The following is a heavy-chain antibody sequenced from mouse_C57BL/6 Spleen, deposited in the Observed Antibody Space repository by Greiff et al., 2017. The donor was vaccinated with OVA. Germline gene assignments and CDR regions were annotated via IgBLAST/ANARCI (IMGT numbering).Heavy chain of an antibody. D-gene: IGHD1-1*01. CDR1: GYTFTSYW. J-gene: IGHJ1*03. V-gene: IGHV1-64*01. CDR2: IHPNSGST. CDR3: ARSPEDYGSSSWYFDV. Sequence: QVQLQQPGAELVKPGASVKLSCKASGYTFTSYWMHWVKQRPGQGLEWIGMIHPNSGSTNYNEKFKSKATLTVDKSSSSDYMQLHSLTSVDTAVYYCARSPEDYGSSSWYFDVWGTGTTVTVSS.